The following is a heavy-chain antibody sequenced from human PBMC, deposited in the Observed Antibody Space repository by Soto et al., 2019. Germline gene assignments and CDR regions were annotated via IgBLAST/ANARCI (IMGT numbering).Heavy chain of an antibody. CDR2: ISAYNGKT. D-gene: IGHD6-13*01. J-gene: IGHJ6*02. Sequence: ASVKVSCKASGYTFNSYGISWVRQAPGQGLEWMGWISAYNGKTNYAQKLQGRVTMTKDTSTDTAYMELSSLRSEDTAVYYCATDRAAGIYYYYYGMDVWGQGTTVNVSS. CDR1: GYTFNSYG. V-gene: IGHV1-18*01. CDR3: ATDRAAGIYYYYYGMDV.